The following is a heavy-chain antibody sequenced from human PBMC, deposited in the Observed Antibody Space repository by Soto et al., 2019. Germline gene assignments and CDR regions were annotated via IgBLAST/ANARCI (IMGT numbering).Heavy chain of an antibody. CDR1: GGSISGYY. Sequence: SETLSLTCTVSGGSISGYYWSWIRQPPGKGLEWIGYIYYSSSTNYNPSRKSRGTISVDTSKNQFYLKLSSVTASDTAVYYCARATTTSDDYCYGMDVWGQGTTVTVSS. V-gene: IGHV4-59*01. CDR3: ARATTTSDDYCYGMDV. J-gene: IGHJ6*02. D-gene: IGHD4-17*01. CDR2: IYYSSST.